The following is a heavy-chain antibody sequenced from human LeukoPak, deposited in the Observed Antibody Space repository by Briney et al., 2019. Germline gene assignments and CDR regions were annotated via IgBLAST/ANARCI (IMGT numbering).Heavy chain of an antibody. CDR3: ASFSWGSGSYNQEAIWSWFDP. CDR1: GGSISSYY. Sequence: SETLSLTCTVSGGSISSYYWSWIRQPPGKGLEWIAYLFYSGSTNYNPSLKSRVTISVDTSKNQFSLKLSSVTAADTAVYYCASFSWGSGSYNQEAIWSWFDPWGQGTLVIVSS. D-gene: IGHD3-10*01. V-gene: IGHV4-59*08. J-gene: IGHJ5*02. CDR2: LFYSGST.